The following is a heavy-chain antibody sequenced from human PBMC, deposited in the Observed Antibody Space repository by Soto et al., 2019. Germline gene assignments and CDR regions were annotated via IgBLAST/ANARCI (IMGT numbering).Heavy chain of an antibody. CDR2: VYRGGDT. J-gene: IGHJ2*01. V-gene: IGHV3-53*02. Sequence: EVQLVETGGALVQPGGSLRLSCAVSGFVVSNGYMSWVRQAPGERLEWISVVYRGGDTYYADSVKGRFTISRDNSKNTVYLQMSRLRPDDTAVYYCALTTSWFDWYFDLWGRGTLVTVSS. CDR3: ALTTSWFDWYFDL. CDR1: GFVVSNGY. D-gene: IGHD3-10*01.